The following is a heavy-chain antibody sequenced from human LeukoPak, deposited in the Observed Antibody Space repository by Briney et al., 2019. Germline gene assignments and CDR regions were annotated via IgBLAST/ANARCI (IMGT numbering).Heavy chain of an antibody. CDR3: AKGLVRGVIKPIPPWFDP. CDR1: GFTFSSYG. CDR2: ISYDGSNK. Sequence: GGSLRLSCAASGFTFSSYGMHWVRQAPGKGLEWVAVISYDGSNKYYADSVKGRFTISRDNSKNTLYLQMNSLRAEDTAVYYCAKGLVRGVIKPIPPWFDPWGQGTLVTVSS. D-gene: IGHD3-10*02. J-gene: IGHJ5*02. V-gene: IGHV3-30*18.